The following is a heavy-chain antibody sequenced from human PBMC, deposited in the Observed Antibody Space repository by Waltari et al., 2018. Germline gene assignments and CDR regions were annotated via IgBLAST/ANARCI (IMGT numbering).Heavy chain of an antibody. CDR1: GYTFTSYD. Sequence: QVQLVQSGAEVKKPGASVKVSCKAAGYTFTSYDINWVRQATGQGLEWMGWMNPNSGNTGYAQKFQGRVTMTRNTSISTAYMELSSLRSEDTAVYYCARVRYFMVRGVTIYYMDVWGKGTTVTVSS. J-gene: IGHJ6*03. CDR3: ARVRYFMVRGVTIYYMDV. D-gene: IGHD3-10*01. CDR2: MNPNSGNT. V-gene: IGHV1-8*01.